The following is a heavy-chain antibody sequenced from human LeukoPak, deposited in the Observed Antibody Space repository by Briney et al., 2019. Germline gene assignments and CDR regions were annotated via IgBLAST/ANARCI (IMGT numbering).Heavy chain of an antibody. CDR3: ARDGATTVTLYYYYYMDV. Sequence: ASVKVSCKASGYTFTSYYMHWVRQAPGQGLEWMGIINPSGGSTSYAQKFQGRVTMTRDMSTSTVYMELSSLRSEDTAVYYCARDGATTVTLYYYYYMDVWGKGTTVTVSS. CDR1: GYTFTSYY. D-gene: IGHD4-11*01. CDR2: INPSGGST. J-gene: IGHJ6*03. V-gene: IGHV1-46*01.